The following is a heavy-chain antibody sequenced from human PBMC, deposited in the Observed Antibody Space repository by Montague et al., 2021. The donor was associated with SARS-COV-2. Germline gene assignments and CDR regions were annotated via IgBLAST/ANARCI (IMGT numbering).Heavy chain of an antibody. V-gene: IGHV4-34*01. J-gene: IGHJ6*03. D-gene: IGHD3-10*01. CDR3: ARLRDGVVPSPILGVGPYYSYHFMDV. CDR2: INHGGST. CDR1: GGSFSGYY. Sequence: SETLSLTCAVYGGSFSGYYWNWIRQPPGKGLEWIGEINHGGSTNYNPSLKSRLTISTDPPKNQFSLKLTSVAAADTAVYYCARLRDGVVPSPILGVGPYYSYHFMDVWGKGTTVTVSS.